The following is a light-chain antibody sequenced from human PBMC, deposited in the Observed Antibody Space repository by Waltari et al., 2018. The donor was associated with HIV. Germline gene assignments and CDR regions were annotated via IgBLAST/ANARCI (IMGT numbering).Light chain of an antibody. V-gene: IGLV10-54*04. J-gene: IGLJ2*01. CDR1: RNHVGNQG. CDR2: RDN. Sequence: QAGLTQPPSVSKGMRQTATLTCTGNRNHVGNQGAAWLQQHQGHPPKLLSYRDNKRPSGISERFSASRSGNTASLTITGVQPEDEADYFCATWDISLSAVVFGGGTTLTVL. CDR3: ATWDISLSAVV.